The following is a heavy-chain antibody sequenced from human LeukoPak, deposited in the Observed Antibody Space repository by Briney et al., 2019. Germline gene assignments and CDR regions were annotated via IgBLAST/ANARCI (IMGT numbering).Heavy chain of an antibody. V-gene: IGHV3-21*01. J-gene: IGHJ3*02. CDR2: ISSSSSYI. D-gene: IGHD2-21*02. CDR3: ARTDCGGDCYSEFGAFDI. CDR1: GFTFSSYS. Sequence: PGGSLRLSCAASGFTFSSYSMNWVRQAPGKGLEWVSSISSSSSYIYYADSVKGRFTISRDNAKTSMYLKMNSLRAEDTAVYYCARTDCGGDCYSEFGAFDIWGQGTMVTVSS.